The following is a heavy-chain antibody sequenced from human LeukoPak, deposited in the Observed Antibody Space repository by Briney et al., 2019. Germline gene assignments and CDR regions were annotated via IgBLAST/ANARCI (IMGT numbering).Heavy chain of an antibody. V-gene: IGHV1-2*02. J-gene: IGHJ4*02. CDR3: ARMYSSNRYDY. CDR2: INPNTGAT. D-gene: IGHD2-2*01. CDR1: GYILSDYF. Sequence: VASVEVSCKASGYILSDYFIHWVRQAPGQGLEWMGWINPNTGATRFAQKFEGRVTLTRDTSISTVYMELSRLKSDDRAVYYCARMYSSNRYDYWGQGTLVTVSS.